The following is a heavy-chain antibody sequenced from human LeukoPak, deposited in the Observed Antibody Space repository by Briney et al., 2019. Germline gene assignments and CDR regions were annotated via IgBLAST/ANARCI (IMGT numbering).Heavy chain of an antibody. J-gene: IGHJ4*02. Sequence: PSETLSLTCTVSGYSIRSGYYWGWIRQPPGKRLEWIGSIYPSGSTFHNPSLKSRVTISVDTSKNQFSLKLSSVTAADTAVYYCARSELLWFGGVNSGFDYWGQGTLVTVSS. V-gene: IGHV4-38-2*02. CDR2: IYPSGST. CDR3: ARSELLWFGGVNSGFDY. D-gene: IGHD3-10*01. CDR1: GYSIRSGYY.